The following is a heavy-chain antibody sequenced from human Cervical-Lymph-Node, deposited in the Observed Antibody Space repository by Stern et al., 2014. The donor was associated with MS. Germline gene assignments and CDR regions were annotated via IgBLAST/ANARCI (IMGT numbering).Heavy chain of an antibody. CDR1: GFTFRNAW. J-gene: IGHJ6*02. CDR2: IKSKTDGGTT. Sequence: EDQLVESGGGLVKPGGSLRLSCAASGFTFRNAWMSWVRQAPGTALERVGRIKSKTDGGTTDYAAPVKGRFTISRDDSKNTLYLQMNSLKTEDTAVYYCTPDYHYYGMDVWGQGTTVTVSS. V-gene: IGHV3-15*01. CDR3: TPDYHYYGMDV.